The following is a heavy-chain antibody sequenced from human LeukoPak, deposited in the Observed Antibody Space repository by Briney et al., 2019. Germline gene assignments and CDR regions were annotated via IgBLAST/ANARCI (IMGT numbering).Heavy chain of an antibody. CDR2: ISGSGGST. CDR1: GFTFSSYA. D-gene: IGHD3-10*01. Sequence: GGSLRLSCAASGFTFSSYAMSWVRQAPGKGLEWVSAISGSGGSTYYADSVKGRFTISRDNSKNTLYLQMNSLRAEDTAVYYCALITMVRGVIPYWGQGTLVTVSS. J-gene: IGHJ4*02. V-gene: IGHV3-23*01. CDR3: ALITMVRGVIPY.